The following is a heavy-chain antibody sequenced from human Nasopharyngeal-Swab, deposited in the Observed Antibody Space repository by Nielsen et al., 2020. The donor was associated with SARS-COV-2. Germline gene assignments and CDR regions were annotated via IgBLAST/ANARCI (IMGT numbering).Heavy chain of an antibody. CDR1: GGSFSGYY. J-gene: IGHJ6*02. CDR2: INHSGST. Sequence: SETLSLTCAVYGGSFSGYYWSWIRQPPGKGLEWIGEINHSGSTNYNPSLKSRVTISVDTSKNQFSLKLSSVTAADTAVYYCVSGGKTMVRGVIRARGMDVWGQGTTVTVSS. CDR3: VSGGKTMVRGVIRARGMDV. V-gene: IGHV4-34*01. D-gene: IGHD3-10*01.